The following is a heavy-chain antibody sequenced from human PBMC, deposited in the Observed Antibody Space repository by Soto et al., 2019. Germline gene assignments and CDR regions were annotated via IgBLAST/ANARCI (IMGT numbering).Heavy chain of an antibody. CDR3: ARDVTQRSYYDILTGMTGLVFPPTGQV. CDR2: ISAYNGNT. CDR1: GYTFTSYG. D-gene: IGHD3-9*01. Sequence: ASVKVSCKASGYTFTSYGISWVRQAPGQGLEWMGWISAYNGNTNYAQKLQGRVTMTTDTSTSTAYMELRSLRSDDTAVYYCARDVTQRSYYDILTGMTGLVFPPTGQVWGQGTLVTVSS. J-gene: IGHJ4*02. V-gene: IGHV1-18*01.